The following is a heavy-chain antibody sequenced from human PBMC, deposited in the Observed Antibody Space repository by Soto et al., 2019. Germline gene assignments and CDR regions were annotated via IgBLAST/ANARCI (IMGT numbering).Heavy chain of an antibody. CDR2: ISAYNGNT. D-gene: IGHD3-16*02. Sequence: ASVKVSCKASGYTFTSYGISWVQQAPGQGLEWMGWISAYNGNTNYAQKLQGRVTMTTDTSTSTAYMELRSLRSDDTAVYYCARGPVSDYVWGSYRSHYYYYGMDVWGQGTTVTVSS. J-gene: IGHJ6*02. V-gene: IGHV1-18*01. CDR1: GYTFTSYG. CDR3: ARGPVSDYVWGSYRSHYYYYGMDV.